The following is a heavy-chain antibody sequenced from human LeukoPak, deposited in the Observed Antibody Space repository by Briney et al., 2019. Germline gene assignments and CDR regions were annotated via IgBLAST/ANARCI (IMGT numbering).Heavy chain of an antibody. J-gene: IGHJ4*02. CDR3: AKAAGITGTFHDY. D-gene: IGHD1-20*01. CDR1: GFTFDDYA. Sequence: PGGSLRLSCAASGFTFDDYAMHWVRQAPGKGLEWVSGISWNSGSIGYADSVKGRFTISRDNSKNTLYLQMNSLRAEDTAVYYCAKAAGITGTFHDYWGQGTLVTVSS. CDR2: ISWNSGSI. V-gene: IGHV3-9*01.